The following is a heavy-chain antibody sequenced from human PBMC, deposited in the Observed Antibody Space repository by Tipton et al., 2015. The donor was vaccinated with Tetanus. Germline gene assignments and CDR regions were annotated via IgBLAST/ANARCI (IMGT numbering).Heavy chain of an antibody. CDR3: ARDQARGARGWNYFGY. J-gene: IGHJ4*02. CDR2: IYYSGST. Sequence: TLSLTCTVSGGSISSGGYYWSWIRQQPGKGLEWIGDIYYSGSTYYNPSLKSRVTLSVDTSKNQFSLKLNSVTAADTAVYYCARDQARGARGWNYFGYWGQGTLITVSS. CDR1: GGSISSGGYY. D-gene: IGHD1-26*01. V-gene: IGHV4-31*03.